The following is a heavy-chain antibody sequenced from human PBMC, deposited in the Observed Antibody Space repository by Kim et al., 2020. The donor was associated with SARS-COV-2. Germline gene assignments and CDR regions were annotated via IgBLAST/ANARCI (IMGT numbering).Heavy chain of an antibody. CDR2: ISSSSSYI. CDR3: ARNPRDILTGYSLHYYYYGMDV. D-gene: IGHD3-9*01. CDR1: GFTFSSYS. J-gene: IGHJ6*04. Sequence: GGSLRLSCAASGFTFSSYSMNWVRQAPGKGLEWVSSISSSSSYIYYADSVKGRFTISRDNAKNSLYLQMNSLRAEDTAVYYCARNPRDILTGYSLHYYYYGMDVWGKGTAVTVSS. V-gene: IGHV3-21*01.